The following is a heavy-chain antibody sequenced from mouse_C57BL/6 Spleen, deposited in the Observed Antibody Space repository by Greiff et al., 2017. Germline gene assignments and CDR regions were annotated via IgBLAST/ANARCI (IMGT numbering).Heavy chain of an antibody. CDR3: SRTHYYGSSLMDY. V-gene: IGHV5-17*01. CDR1: GFTFSDYG. J-gene: IGHJ4*01. Sequence: DVHLVESGGGLVKPGGSLKLSCAASGFTFSDYGLHWVRQAPEKGLEWVAYISSGSSTIYYADTVKGRFTISRDNAKNTLFLQMTSLRSEDTAMYYCSRTHYYGSSLMDYWGQGTSVTVSS. D-gene: IGHD1-1*01. CDR2: ISSGSSTI.